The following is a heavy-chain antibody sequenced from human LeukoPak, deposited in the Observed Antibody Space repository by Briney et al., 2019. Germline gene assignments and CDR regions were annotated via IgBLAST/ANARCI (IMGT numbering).Heavy chain of an antibody. CDR3: ARVGDYRYYMDV. V-gene: IGHV1-18*01. CDR1: GYTFTSYG. CDR2: ISAYNGKT. Sequence: ASVKVSCKASGYTFTSYGIIWVRQAPGQERDWMGWISAYNGKTNYAQKLQVRVTNTTYTSTSTAYMERRSLRSDDTAVYYCARVGDYRYYMDVWGKGTTVTVSS. J-gene: IGHJ6*03.